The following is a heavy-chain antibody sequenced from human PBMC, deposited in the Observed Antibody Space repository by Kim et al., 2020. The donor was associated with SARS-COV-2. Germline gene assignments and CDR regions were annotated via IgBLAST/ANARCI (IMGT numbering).Heavy chain of an antibody. J-gene: IGHJ4*02. CDR2: T. CDR3: ARGRSSSNFDY. D-gene: IGHD6-13*01. Sequence: TNYNPSLQSRVTISVDTSKNQFSLKLSSVTAADTAVYYCARGRSSSNFDYWGQGTLVTVSS. V-gene: IGHV4-34*01.